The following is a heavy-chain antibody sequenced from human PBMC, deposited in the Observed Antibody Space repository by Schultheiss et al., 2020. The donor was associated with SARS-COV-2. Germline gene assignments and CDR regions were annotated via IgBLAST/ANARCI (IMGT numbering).Heavy chain of an antibody. CDR3: ASGYSSSWYGAGFDY. Sequence: GGSLRLSCAASGFTFSSYAMHWVRQAPGKGLEWVAVISYDGSNKYYADSVKGRFTISRDNSKNTLYLQMNSLRAEDTAVYYCASGYSSSWYGAGFDYWGQGTLVTVSS. CDR2: ISYDGSNK. D-gene: IGHD6-13*01. V-gene: IGHV3-30*04. J-gene: IGHJ4*02. CDR1: GFTFSSYA.